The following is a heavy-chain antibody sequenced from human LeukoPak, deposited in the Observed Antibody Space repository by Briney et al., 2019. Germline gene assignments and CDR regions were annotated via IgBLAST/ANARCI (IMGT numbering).Heavy chain of an antibody. Sequence: GGSLRLSCAASGFTFSSYAMSWVRQAPGKGLEWVSYISSSSSTIYYADSVKGRFTISRDNAKNSLYLQMNSLRAEDTAVYYCARGQSIAARRTPLDYWGQGTLVTVSS. CDR1: GFTFSSYA. CDR2: ISSSSSTI. J-gene: IGHJ4*02. CDR3: ARGQSIAARRTPLDY. D-gene: IGHD6-6*01. V-gene: IGHV3-48*01.